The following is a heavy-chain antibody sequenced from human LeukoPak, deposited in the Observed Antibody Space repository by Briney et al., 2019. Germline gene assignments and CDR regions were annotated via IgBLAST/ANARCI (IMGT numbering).Heavy chain of an antibody. CDR1: GYSITTNYY. CDR2: VYHNGET. CDR3: VTPRSWELSDMAV. J-gene: IGHJ6*03. Sequence: SETLSLTCTVSGYSITTNYYWAWIRQSPGTGLEWIGSVYHNGETYYNPSLKSRVIISVDTSKNEFSLKLTSVTAADTAVYYCVTPRSWELSDMAVWGKGTTVIVSS. V-gene: IGHV4-38-2*02. D-gene: IGHD1-26*01.